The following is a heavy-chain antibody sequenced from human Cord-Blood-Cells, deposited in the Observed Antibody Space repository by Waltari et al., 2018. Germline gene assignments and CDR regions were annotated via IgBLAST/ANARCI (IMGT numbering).Heavy chain of an antibody. J-gene: IGHJ4*02. CDR3: ARFGGDIVVVPAAMRFDY. D-gene: IGHD2-2*01. CDR2: IYYSGST. CDR1: GGSISSGGYY. V-gene: IGHV4-31*03. Sequence: QVQLQESGPGLVKPSQTLSLTCTVSGGSISSGGYYWSWIRQPPGKGLEWIGYIYYSGSTYYNPSLKSRVTISVDTSKNQFSLKLSSVTAADTAVYYCARFGGDIVVVPAAMRFDYWGQGTLVTVSS.